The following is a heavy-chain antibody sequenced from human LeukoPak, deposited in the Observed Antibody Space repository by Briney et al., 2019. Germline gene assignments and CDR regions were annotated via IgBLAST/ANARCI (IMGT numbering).Heavy chain of an antibody. V-gene: IGHV4-34*01. D-gene: IGHD6-13*01. Sequence: SETLSLTCAVSGGSFSGYYWSWIRQPPGKGLEWIGEINHSGSTNYNPSLKSRVTISVDTSKNQFSLKLSSATAADTAVYYCARAAAAGGHYFDYWGQGTLVTVSS. CDR2: INHSGST. J-gene: IGHJ4*02. CDR1: GGSFSGYY. CDR3: ARAAAAGGHYFDY.